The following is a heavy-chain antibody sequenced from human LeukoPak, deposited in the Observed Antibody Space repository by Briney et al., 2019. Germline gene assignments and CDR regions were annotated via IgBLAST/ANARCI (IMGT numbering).Heavy chain of an antibody. CDR1: GFTFSPYT. CDR2: ISSSSTYK. J-gene: IGHJ6*02. CDR3: ARGDGMDV. V-gene: IGHV3-21*04. Sequence: GGSLRLSCAASGFTFSPYTMNWVRQAPGKGLEWVSSISSSSTYKHYADSVKGRFTISRDNAKNSLYLQMNSLRAEDTAVYYCARGDGMDVWGQGTTVTVSS.